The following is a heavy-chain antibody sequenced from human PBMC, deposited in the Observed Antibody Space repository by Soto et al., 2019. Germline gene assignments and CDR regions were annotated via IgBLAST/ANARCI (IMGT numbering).Heavy chain of an antibody. J-gene: IGHJ4*02. Sequence: ESGGGVVHPGRSLRLSCAASGFTFSSYGMHWVRQAPGKGLEWVAVISYDGSNKYYADSVKGRFTISRDNSKNTLYLQMNSLRAEDTAVYYCASGWELRSAYYWGQGTLVTVSS. D-gene: IGHD1-26*01. V-gene: IGHV3-30*03. CDR3: ASGWELRSAYY. CDR2: ISYDGSNK. CDR1: GFTFSSYG.